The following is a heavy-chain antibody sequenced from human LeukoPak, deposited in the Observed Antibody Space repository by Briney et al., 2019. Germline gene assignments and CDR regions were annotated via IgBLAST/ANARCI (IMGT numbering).Heavy chain of an antibody. J-gene: IGHJ6*02. CDR3: ASGLLPTDYYYYYCMDV. CDR1: GGSISSYY. V-gene: IGHV4-4*07. D-gene: IGHD4/OR15-4a*01. CDR2: IYTSGST. Sequence: SETLSLTCTVSGGSISSYYWSWIRQPAGKGLEWIGRIYTSGSTNYNPSLKSRVTISVDTSKNQFSLKLSSVTAADTAVYYCASGLLPTDYYYYYCMDVWGQGTTVTVSS.